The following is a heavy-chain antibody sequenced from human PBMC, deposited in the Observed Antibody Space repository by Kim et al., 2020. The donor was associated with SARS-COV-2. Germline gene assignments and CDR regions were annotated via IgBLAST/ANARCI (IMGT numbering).Heavy chain of an antibody. J-gene: IGHJ5*02. CDR1: GGSISSGGYY. CDR2: IYYSGCT. CDR3: AREALSSGWFDP. Sequence: SETLSLTCTVSGGSISSGGYYWSWIRQHPGKGLEWIGYIYYSGCTYYNPSLKSRVTISVDTSKNQFFLKLSSVTAADTAVYYCAREALSSGWFDPWGQGTLVTVSS. V-gene: IGHV4-31*03. D-gene: IGHD2-15*01.